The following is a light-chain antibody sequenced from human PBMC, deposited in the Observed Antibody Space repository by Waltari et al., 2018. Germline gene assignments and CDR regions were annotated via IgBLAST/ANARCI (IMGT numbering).Light chain of an antibody. CDR3: QVWDGGSKYAI. V-gene: IGLV3-21*02. CDR1: NIGRKS. J-gene: IGLJ2*01. CDR2: ADT. Sequence: SYELTQPPSVSVSPGQTARLTCGGDNIGRKSVQGYQQKPPQAPLLVIFADTERPSGIPERFSASNSGNTATLTVSGVEAGDEADYFCQVWDGGSKYAIFGGGTRLTVL.